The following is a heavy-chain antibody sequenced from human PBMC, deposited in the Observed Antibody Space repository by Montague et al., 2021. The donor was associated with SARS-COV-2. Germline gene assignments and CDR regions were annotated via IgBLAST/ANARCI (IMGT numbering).Heavy chain of an antibody. J-gene: IGHJ5*02. CDR3: ARDLPSFFLGIAVAGPFDP. D-gene: IGHD6-19*01. V-gene: IGHV3-21*01. Sequence: SLRLSCAASGFTFSSYYMNWVRQAPGKGLEWVSSISGSSSYIYYPDSVKGRFTISRDNAKNSLYLQMNSLRAEDTAVYYCARDLPSFFLGIAVAGPFDPWGQGTLVTVSS. CDR2: ISGSSSYI. CDR1: GFTFSSYY.